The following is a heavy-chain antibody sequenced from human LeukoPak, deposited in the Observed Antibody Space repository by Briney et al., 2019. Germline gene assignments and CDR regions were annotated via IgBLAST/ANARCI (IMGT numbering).Heavy chain of an antibody. CDR1: GFTFDDYA. CDR3: AKARAGMTTVNEDGLDY. V-gene: IGHV3-9*01. Sequence: GGSLRLSCAASGFTFDDYAMHWVRQAPGKGLEWVSGISWNSGSIGYADSVKGRFTISRDNAKNSLYLQMNSLRAEDTALYCCAKARAGMTTVNEDGLDYWGQGTLVTVYS. CDR2: ISWNSGSI. D-gene: IGHD4-17*01. J-gene: IGHJ4*02.